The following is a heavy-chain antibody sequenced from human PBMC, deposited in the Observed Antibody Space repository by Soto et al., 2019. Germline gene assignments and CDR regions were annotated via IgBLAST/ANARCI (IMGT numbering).Heavy chain of an antibody. Sequence: ASVKVSCKASGYTFTSYAMHWVRQAPGQRLEWMGWINAGNGNTKYSQKFQGRVTITRDTSASTAYMELSSLGSEDTAVYYCARAHKYNWNYEYFDYWGQGTLVTVSS. V-gene: IGHV1-3*01. CDR2: INAGNGNT. CDR1: GYTFTSYA. J-gene: IGHJ4*02. D-gene: IGHD1-7*01. CDR3: ARAHKYNWNYEYFDY.